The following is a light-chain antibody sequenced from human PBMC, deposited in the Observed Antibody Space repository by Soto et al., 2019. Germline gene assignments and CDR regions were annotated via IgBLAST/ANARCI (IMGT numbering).Light chain of an antibody. CDR2: GAS. J-gene: IGKJ2*01. V-gene: IGKV3-20*01. CDR3: HQYGSSPYT. CDR1: QSVSSNY. Sequence: EIVLTQSPGTLSLSPGERATLSCRASQSVSSNYLAWYQQNPGQAPRLLIYGASTRATGIPARFSGSGSGTDFTLTISRLEPEDFAVYYCHQYGSSPYTFCQGAKLEIK.